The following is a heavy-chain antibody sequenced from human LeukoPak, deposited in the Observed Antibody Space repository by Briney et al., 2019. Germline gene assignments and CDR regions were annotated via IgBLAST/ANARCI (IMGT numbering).Heavy chain of an antibody. Sequence: NPSETLSLTCTVSGGSISSYYWSWIRQPPGKGLEWIGYIYYSGSTNYNPSLKSRVTISVDTSKNQFSLKLSSVTAADTAVYYCARRRRYYDSSGYYDNLDYWGQGILVTVSS. D-gene: IGHD3-22*01. CDR2: IYYSGST. V-gene: IGHV4-59*01. CDR3: ARRRRYYDSSGYYDNLDY. J-gene: IGHJ4*02. CDR1: GGSISSYY.